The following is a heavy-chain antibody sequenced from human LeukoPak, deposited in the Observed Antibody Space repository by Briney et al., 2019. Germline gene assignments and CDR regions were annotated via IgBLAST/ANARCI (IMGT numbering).Heavy chain of an antibody. CDR3: AELGITMIGGV. J-gene: IGHJ6*04. Sequence: GGSLTLSCAASGLTLSSYEMNWARQPRGRGLEWVSYISSGGSTIYYADSVKGRFTISRDNAKNSLYLKMNSLRAEDTAVYYCAELGITMIGGVWGKGTTVTISS. V-gene: IGHV3-48*03. CDR1: GLTLSSYE. D-gene: IGHD3-10*02. CDR2: ISSGGSTI.